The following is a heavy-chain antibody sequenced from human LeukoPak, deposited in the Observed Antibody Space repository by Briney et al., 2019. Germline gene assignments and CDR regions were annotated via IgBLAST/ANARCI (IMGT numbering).Heavy chain of an antibody. J-gene: IGHJ5*02. CDR3: ARVKGARITMVRGVIGGPYNWFDP. Sequence: GASVKVSCKASGYTFTGYYMQWVRQAPGQGLEWMGWINPNIGVTNYAQKFQGRVTMTRDTSISTAYMELSRLRSDDTAVYYCARVKGARITMVRGVIGGPYNWFDPWGQGTLVTVSS. CDR2: INPNIGVT. V-gene: IGHV1-2*02. D-gene: IGHD3-10*01. CDR1: GYTFTGYY.